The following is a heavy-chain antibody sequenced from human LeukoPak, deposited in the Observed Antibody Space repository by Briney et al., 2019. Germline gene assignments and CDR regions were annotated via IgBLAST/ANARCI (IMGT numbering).Heavy chain of an antibody. J-gene: IGHJ6*03. CDR2: ISSSSSTI. D-gene: IGHD6-13*01. Sequence: GGSLRLSCAASGFIFSSYSMNWVRQAPGKGLEWVSYISSSSSTIYYADSVKGRFTISRDNAKNSLYLQMNSLRAEDTAVYYCARDSSSWVYYYYYMDVWGKGTTVTVSS. CDR3: ARDSSSWVYYYYYMDV. CDR1: GFIFSSYS. V-gene: IGHV3-48*01.